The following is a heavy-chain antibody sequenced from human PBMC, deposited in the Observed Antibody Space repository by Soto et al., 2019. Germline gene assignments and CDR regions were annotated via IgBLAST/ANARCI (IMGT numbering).Heavy chain of an antibody. J-gene: IGHJ4*02. CDR2: IWYDGSNK. CDR1: GFTFSSYG. V-gene: IGHV3-33*01. CDR3: ARGMAAAAGTGLDY. D-gene: IGHD6-13*01. Sequence: GGSLRLSCAASGFTFSSYGMHWVRQAPGKGLEWVAVIWYDGSNKYYADSVKGRFTISRDNSKNTMYLQMNSLRAEDTAVYYCARGMAAAAGTGLDYWGQGTLVTVSS.